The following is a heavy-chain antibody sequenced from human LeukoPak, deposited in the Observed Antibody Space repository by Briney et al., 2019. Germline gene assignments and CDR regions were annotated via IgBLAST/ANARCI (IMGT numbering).Heavy chain of an antibody. Sequence: GGSLRLSCAASGLTFSTYRMNWVRQAPGKGLEWVSSISTGTHITYADSVKGRFTNSRGNGTNSPYLQMNSLRADDAAVYFCARGSIYSGYEFDYWGQGTLVTVSS. V-gene: IGHV3-21*01. CDR2: ISTGTHI. CDR1: GLTFSTYR. CDR3: ARGSIYSGYEFDY. D-gene: IGHD5-12*01. J-gene: IGHJ4*02.